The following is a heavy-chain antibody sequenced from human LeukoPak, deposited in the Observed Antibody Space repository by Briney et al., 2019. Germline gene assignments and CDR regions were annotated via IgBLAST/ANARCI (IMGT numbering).Heavy chain of an antibody. CDR2: INHSGST. CDR3: ARVLHGSGSYSRGTDAFDI. D-gene: IGHD3-10*01. CDR1: GGSFSGYY. V-gene: IGHV4-34*01. J-gene: IGHJ3*02. Sequence: TPSETLSLTCAVYGGSFSGYYWSWIRQPPGKGLEWIGEINHSGSTNYNPSLKSRVTISVDTSKNQFSLKLSSVTAADTAVYYCARVLHGSGSYSRGTDAFDIWGQGTVVTVSS.